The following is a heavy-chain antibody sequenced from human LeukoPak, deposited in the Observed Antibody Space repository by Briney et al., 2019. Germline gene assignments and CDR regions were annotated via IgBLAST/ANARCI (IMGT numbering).Heavy chain of an antibody. CDR3: AREENEDGYNQFAFSY. Sequence: SETLSLTCTVSGGSISSYYWSWIRQPPGKGLEWIGYIYYSGSTNYNPSLKSRVTISVDTSKNQFSLKLSSVTAADTAVYYCAREENEDGYNQFAFSYWGQGTLVTVSS. V-gene: IGHV4-59*01. CDR2: IYYSGST. CDR1: GGSISSYY. J-gene: IGHJ4*02. D-gene: IGHD5-24*01.